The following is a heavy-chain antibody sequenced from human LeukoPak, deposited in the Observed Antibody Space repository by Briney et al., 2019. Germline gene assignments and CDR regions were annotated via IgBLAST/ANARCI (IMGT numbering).Heavy chain of an antibody. D-gene: IGHD2-2*01. CDR1: GGTFSSYA. J-gene: IGHJ5*02. V-gene: IGHV1-69*04. CDR2: SIPILGIA. CDR3: ASQSGTYCSSTSCYRFDP. Sequence: SVTVSCKASGGTFSSYAISWVRQAPGQGLEWMGRSIPILGIANYAQKFQGRVTITADKSTSTAYMELSSLRSEDTAVYYCASQSGTYCSSTSCYRFDPWGQGTLVTVSS.